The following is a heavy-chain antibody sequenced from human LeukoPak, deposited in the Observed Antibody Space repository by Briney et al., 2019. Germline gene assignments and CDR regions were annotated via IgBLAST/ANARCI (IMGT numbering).Heavy chain of an antibody. Sequence: SETLSLTCTVSGGSVSSSSYYWGWIRQPPGKGLEWIGSIYYSGSTYYNPSLTSRVTISVDTSKNQFSLKLSSVTAADTAVYYCARQGCSSTSCHFDYWGQGTLVTVSS. D-gene: IGHD2-2*01. J-gene: IGHJ4*02. CDR2: IYYSGST. CDR3: ARQGCSSTSCHFDY. V-gene: IGHV4-39*01. CDR1: GGSVSSSSYY.